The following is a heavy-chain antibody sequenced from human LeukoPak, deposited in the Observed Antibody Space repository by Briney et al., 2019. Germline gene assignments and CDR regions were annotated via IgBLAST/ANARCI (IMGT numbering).Heavy chain of an antibody. V-gene: IGHV3-30*03. CDR3: ATGSDYYYAS. Sequence: GGSLRLSCVASGFTFTRNCMHWVRQAPGKGLEWVAAIPHDGSNALYADSVKGRFTISRDDSKNTQYLQMNSLRIEDSALYYCATGSDYYYASWGRGTLVTVSS. CDR2: IPHDGSNA. CDR1: GFTFTRNC. J-gene: IGHJ5*02. D-gene: IGHD3-3*01.